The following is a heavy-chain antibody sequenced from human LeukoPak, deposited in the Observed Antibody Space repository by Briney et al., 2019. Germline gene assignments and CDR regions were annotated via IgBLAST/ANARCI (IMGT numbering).Heavy chain of an antibody. CDR1: GGSISRSNW. V-gene: IGHV4-4*02. D-gene: IGHD3-9*01. J-gene: IGHJ4*02. CDR3: ATYYDILSGYTFDY. Sequence: PSGTLSLTCTVSGGSISRSNWWSWVRQPPGKGLEWIGEIHDTGSTNYNPPLESRVTMSLDKSKNQFSLNLNSVTAADTAVYYCATYYDILSGYTFDYWGQGTLVAVSS. CDR2: IHDTGST.